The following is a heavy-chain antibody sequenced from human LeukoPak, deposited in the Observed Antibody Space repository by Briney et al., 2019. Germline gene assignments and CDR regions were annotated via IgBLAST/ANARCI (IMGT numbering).Heavy chain of an antibody. J-gene: IGHJ3*02. CDR2: INHSGST. V-gene: IGHV4-34*01. D-gene: IGHD1-14*01. Sequence: SETLSLTCAVYGGSFSGYYWSWIRQPPGKGLEWIGEINHSGSTNYNPSLKSRVTISVDTSKDQFSLKLSSVTAADTAVYYCARRNRRDAFDIWGQGTMVTVSS. CDR1: GGSFSGYY. CDR3: ARRNRRDAFDI.